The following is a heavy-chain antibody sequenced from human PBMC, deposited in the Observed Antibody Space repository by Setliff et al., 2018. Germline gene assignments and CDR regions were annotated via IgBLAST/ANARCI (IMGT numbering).Heavy chain of an antibody. J-gene: IGHJ4*02. CDR1: GFTFSTYR. Sequence: GGSLRLSCAASGFTFSTYRMHWVRQAPGKGLEWVAVIWDDGVKKYHADTVKGRFTISRDNSKNTLYLQMNSLRPEDTAVYYCARTCSGSGCYAGLESWGQGTPVTVSS. CDR2: IWDDGVKK. D-gene: IGHD2-15*01. CDR3: ARTCSGSGCYAGLES. V-gene: IGHV3-33*08.